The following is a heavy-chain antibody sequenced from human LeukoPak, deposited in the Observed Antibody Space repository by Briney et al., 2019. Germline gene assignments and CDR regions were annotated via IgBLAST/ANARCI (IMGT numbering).Heavy chain of an antibody. CDR3: AEFDSSGYYYDY. J-gene: IGHJ4*02. Sequence: GGSLRLSCAASGFTFSSYEMTWVRRSPRKGLEWLSYISSSGSKMWYADSVKGRFTISRDNAKNSLYLQMNSLRAEDTAVYYCAEFDSSGYYYDYWGQGTLVTVSS. D-gene: IGHD3-22*01. CDR1: GFTFSSYE. CDR2: ISSSGSKM. V-gene: IGHV3-48*03.